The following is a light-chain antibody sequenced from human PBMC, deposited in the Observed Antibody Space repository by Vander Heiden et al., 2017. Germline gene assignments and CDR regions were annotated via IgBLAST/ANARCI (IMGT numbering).Light chain of an antibody. CDR3: NSRDSSGNPDVV. CDR1: SLRSYY. V-gene: IGLV3-19*01. CDR2: GKN. J-gene: IGLJ2*01. Sequence: SSELTQDPAVSVALGQTVRITCQGDSLRSYYASWYQQKPGQAPVLVIYGKNNRPAGIPDRFSGSSSGNTASVTITGAQAEDEADYYCNSRDSSGNPDVVFGGGTKLTVL.